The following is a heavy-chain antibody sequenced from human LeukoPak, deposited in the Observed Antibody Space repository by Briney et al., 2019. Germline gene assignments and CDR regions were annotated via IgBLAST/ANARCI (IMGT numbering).Heavy chain of an antibody. J-gene: IGHJ3*02. CDR2: IYPSRST. V-gene: IGHV4-4*07. CDR3: ATNGPAYSYGPWDDAFDI. CDR1: GDPISSYY. D-gene: IGHD5-18*01. Sequence: SETLSLTCTVSGDPISSYYWSWIRQPAGKGLEWIGRIYPSRSTNYNPSLKSRVTMSVDTSENQFSLKLSSVTAADTAVYYCATNGPAYSYGPWDDAFDIWGQGTMVTVSS.